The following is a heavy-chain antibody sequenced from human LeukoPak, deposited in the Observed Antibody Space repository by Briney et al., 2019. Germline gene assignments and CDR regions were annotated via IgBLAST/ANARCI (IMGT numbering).Heavy chain of an antibody. CDR2: ITSSSSYI. Sequence: PGGSLRLSCAASGFTFSSYNMNWVRQAPGRGLEWVSSITSSSSYIYYADSVKGRFTISRDNAKNSLYLQMNSLRAEDTAVYYCAELGITMIGGVWGKGTTVTISS. CDR3: AELGITMIGGV. V-gene: IGHV3-21*01. CDR1: GFTFSSYN. J-gene: IGHJ6*04. D-gene: IGHD3-10*02.